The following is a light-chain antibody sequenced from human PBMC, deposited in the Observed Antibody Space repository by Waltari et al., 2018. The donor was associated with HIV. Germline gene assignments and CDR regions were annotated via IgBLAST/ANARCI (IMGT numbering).Light chain of an antibody. J-gene: IGLJ1*01. CDR2: EVT. Sequence: QSALTQPASVSGSPGQSITIPCPGTSSDVGSSNLVSWYQQYPGKVPKLMIYEVTKRPSGVSNRFSGSKSGNTASLTISGLQAEDEADYYCCSYAGSRTYVFGTGTKVPVL. V-gene: IGLV2-23*02. CDR1: SSDVGSSNL. CDR3: CSYAGSRTYV.